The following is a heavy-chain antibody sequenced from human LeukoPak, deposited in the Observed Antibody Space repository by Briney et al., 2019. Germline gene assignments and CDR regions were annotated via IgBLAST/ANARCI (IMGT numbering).Heavy chain of an antibody. V-gene: IGHV3-53*01. J-gene: IGHJ4*02. D-gene: IGHD4-17*01. CDR2: IYSGGST. CDR1: GFTVSSNY. Sequence: GGSLRLSCAASGFTVSSNYMSWVRQAPGKGLEWVSVIYSGGSTYYADSVKGRFTISRDNSKNTLYPQINSLRAEDTAVYYCARLNYGDPLDYWGQGTLVTVSS. CDR3: ARLNYGDPLDY.